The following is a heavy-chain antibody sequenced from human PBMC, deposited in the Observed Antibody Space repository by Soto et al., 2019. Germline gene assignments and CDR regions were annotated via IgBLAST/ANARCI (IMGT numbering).Heavy chain of an antibody. J-gene: IGHJ5*02. CDR3: ARQSHTSSTFDP. V-gene: IGHV5-51*01. Sequence: ESLKISCTGSGYSFPDYWIAWVRQMPGKGLEWMGIIYPSDSDTRYSPSFQGQVTISADKSISTAYLQWSSLKASDTAIYYCARQSHTSSTFDPWGQGTRVTVS. CDR2: IYPSDSDT. D-gene: IGHD3-16*01. CDR1: GYSFPDYW.